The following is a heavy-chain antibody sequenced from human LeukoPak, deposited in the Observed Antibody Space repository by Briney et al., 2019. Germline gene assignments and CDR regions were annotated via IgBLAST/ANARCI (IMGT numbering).Heavy chain of an antibody. CDR2: IKQDGSEK. CDR3: ARDLVAGSGSLGY. Sequence: PGGSLRLSCAASGFTFSSYWMSWVRQAPGKGLEGVANIKQDGSEKYYVDSVKGRFTISRDNAKNSLYLQMNSLRAEDTAVYYCARDLVAGSGSLGYWGRGTLVAVSS. CDR1: GFTFSSYW. V-gene: IGHV3-7*01. J-gene: IGHJ4*02. D-gene: IGHD3-10*01.